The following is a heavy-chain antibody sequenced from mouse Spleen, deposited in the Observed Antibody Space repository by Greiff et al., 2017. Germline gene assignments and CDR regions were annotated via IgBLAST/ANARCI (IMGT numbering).Heavy chain of an antibody. J-gene: IGHJ3*01. D-gene: IGHD2-4*01. Sequence: VQLQQSGPELVKPGASVKISCKASGYSFTGYYMNWVKQSPEKSLEWIGEINPSTGGTTYNQKFKAKATLTVDKSSSTAYMQLKSLTSEDSAVYYCARWGDYDEFAYWGQGTLVTVSA. CDR3: ARWGDYDEFAY. V-gene: IGHV1-42*01. CDR2: INPSTGGT. CDR1: GYSFTGYY.